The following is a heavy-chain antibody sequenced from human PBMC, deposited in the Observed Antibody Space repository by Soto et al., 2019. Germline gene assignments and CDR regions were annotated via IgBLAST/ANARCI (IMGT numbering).Heavy chain of an antibody. Sequence: EVQLLESGGGLVQPGGSLRLSCAASGFTFSSYAMSWVRQAPGKGLEWVSVISGSGGSTDYADSVKGRFTIARDNSKNTLNLKSHSPRARLRVGYYIAKRGGPGNFRGQGPRVTVSS. CDR3: AKRGGPGNF. V-gene: IGHV3-23*01. J-gene: IGHJ4*02. CDR1: GFTFSSYA. D-gene: IGHD2-15*01. CDR2: ISGSGGST.